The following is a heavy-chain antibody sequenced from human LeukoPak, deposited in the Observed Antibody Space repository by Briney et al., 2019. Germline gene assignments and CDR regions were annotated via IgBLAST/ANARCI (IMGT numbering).Heavy chain of an antibody. V-gene: IGHV1-8*01. CDR1: RYTFTSYD. Sequence: ASVTVSYQACRYTFTSYDINWVRQATGHGLEWMGWRNTNSGNTGYAHKFHGRVTVTRNTSISTAYMELSSVGSEDAAVYYGARGQFGVTTRYWGQGTLVPVSS. CDR2: RNTNSGNT. J-gene: IGHJ4*02. CDR3: ARGQFGVTTRY. D-gene: IGHD4-17*01.